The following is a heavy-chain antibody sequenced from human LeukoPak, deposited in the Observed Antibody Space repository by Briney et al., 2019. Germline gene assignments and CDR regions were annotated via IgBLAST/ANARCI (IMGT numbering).Heavy chain of an antibody. V-gene: IGHV3-30*18. CDR3: AKAGFRCSSTSCYKYFQH. Sequence: PGRSLRLSCAASGFTFSSYGMHWVRQAPDKGLEWVAVISYDGSNKYYADSVKGRFTISRDNSKNTLYLQMNSLRAEDTAAYYCAKAGFRCSSTSCYKYFQHWGQGTLVTVSS. J-gene: IGHJ1*01. D-gene: IGHD2-2*02. CDR2: ISYDGSNK. CDR1: GFTFSSYG.